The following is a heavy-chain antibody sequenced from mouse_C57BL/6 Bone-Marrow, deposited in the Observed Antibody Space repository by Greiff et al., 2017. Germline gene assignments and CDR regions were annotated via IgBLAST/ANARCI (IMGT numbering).Heavy chain of an antibody. Sequence: DVKLVESGGGLVKPGGSLKLSCAASGFTFSDYGMHWVRQAPEKGLEWVAYISSGSSTIYYADTVKGRFTISRDNAKNTLFLQMTSLRAEDTATYYCARDGKGRFAYWGQGTLVTVSA. CDR3: ARDGKGRFAY. V-gene: IGHV5-17*01. J-gene: IGHJ3*01. D-gene: IGHD1-1*01. CDR2: ISSGSSTI. CDR1: GFTFSDYG.